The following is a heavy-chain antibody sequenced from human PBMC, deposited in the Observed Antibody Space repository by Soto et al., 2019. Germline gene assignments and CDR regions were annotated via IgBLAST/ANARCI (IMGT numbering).Heavy chain of an antibody. Sequence: SETLSLTCTVSGGSISSYYWSWIRQPPGKGLEWIGYIYYSGSTNYNPSLKSRVTISVDTSKNQFSLKLSSVTAADTAVYYCARHFKGDYYGSGSSKIFDYWGQGSLVTVSS. J-gene: IGHJ4*02. CDR2: IYYSGST. CDR3: ARHFKGDYYGSGSSKIFDY. D-gene: IGHD3-10*01. CDR1: GGSISSYY. V-gene: IGHV4-59*08.